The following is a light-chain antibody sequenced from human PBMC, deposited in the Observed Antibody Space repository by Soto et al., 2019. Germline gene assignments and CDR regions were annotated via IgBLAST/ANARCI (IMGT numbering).Light chain of an antibody. V-gene: IGLV1-47*01. Sequence: QSVLTQPPSASGTPGQRVTISCSGSSFNIGSNYVYWYQQLPGTAPKLLIYRNNQRPSGVPDRFSGSKSGTSASLAISGLRSEDEADYYCAAWDDSLSGLYVFGTGTKVTVL. CDR2: RNN. CDR3: AAWDDSLSGLYV. J-gene: IGLJ1*01. CDR1: SFNIGSNY.